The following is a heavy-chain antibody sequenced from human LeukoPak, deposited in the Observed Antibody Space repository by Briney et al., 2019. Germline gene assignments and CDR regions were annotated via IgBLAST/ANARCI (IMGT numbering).Heavy chain of an antibody. D-gene: IGHD5/OR15-5a*01. Sequence: SVKVSCKGSGGTFTRYALNWVRQAPGQGLEWMGGIIPIFGTSNYAQKFQGRVTISADESTSTAYMELSSLRSEDTAVYYCARYRFYDPRNWFDPWGQGTLVTVSS. CDR3: ARYRFYDPRNWFDP. V-gene: IGHV1-69*01. CDR1: GGTFTRYA. J-gene: IGHJ5*02. CDR2: IIPIFGTS.